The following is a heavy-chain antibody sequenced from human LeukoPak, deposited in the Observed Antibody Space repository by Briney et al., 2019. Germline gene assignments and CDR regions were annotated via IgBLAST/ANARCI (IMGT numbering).Heavy chain of an antibody. CDR3: ARDQGNSGVNDY. J-gene: IGHJ4*02. Sequence: GRSLRLSCAASGFTFSSCAMHWGRQAPGKGLEWVAVISFDGSKRYYTDSVKGRFTISRDDSENTLYLQMNSLRAEDTAVYYCARDQGNSGVNDYWGQGTLVTVSS. V-gene: IGHV3-30-3*01. D-gene: IGHD7-27*01. CDR2: ISFDGSKR. CDR1: GFTFSSCA.